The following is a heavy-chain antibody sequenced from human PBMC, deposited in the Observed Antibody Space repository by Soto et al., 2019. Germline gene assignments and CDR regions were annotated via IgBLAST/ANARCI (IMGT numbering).Heavy chain of an antibody. CDR1: GGSISSYD. J-gene: IGHJ4*02. V-gene: IGHV4-59*01. CDR3: ARGSPGGWLLPYFDY. Sequence: PSETLSLTCTGSGGSISSYDWSWIRQPPGKGLEWIGYIYYSGSTNYNPSLKSRVTISVDTSKNQFSLKLSSVTAADTAVYYCARGSPGGWLLPYFDYWGQGTPVTVSS. CDR2: IYYSGST. D-gene: IGHD3-22*01.